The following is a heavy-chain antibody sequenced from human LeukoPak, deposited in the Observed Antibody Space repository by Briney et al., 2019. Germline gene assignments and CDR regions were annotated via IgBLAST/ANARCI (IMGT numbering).Heavy chain of an antibody. CDR1: GYTLTELS. CDR2: FDPEDGET. J-gene: IGHJ4*02. V-gene: IGHV1-24*01. Sequence: ASVKVSCKVSGYTLTELSMHWVRQAPGKGLEWMGGFDPEDGETIYAQKFQGRVTITRDTSASTAYMGLSSLRSEDTAVYYCARRGYYDSSGYYYYFDYWGQGTLVTVSS. D-gene: IGHD3-22*01. CDR3: ARRGYYDSSGYYYYFDY.